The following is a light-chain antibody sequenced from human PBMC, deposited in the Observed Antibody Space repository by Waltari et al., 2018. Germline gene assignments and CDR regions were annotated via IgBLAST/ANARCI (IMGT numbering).Light chain of an antibody. CDR3: QQNHSSPFT. CDR2: WAS. Sequence: DIVMTQSPASLAVSLGERATINCNSSQTVLYSSNNKNYLAGYQHKPGQPPKLLIYWASTRQSGVPDRFSGSGSGTDFTLTISSLQAEDGAAYYCQQNHSSPFTGGQGTRLESK. J-gene: IGKJ5*01. V-gene: IGKV4-1*01. CDR1: QTVLYSSNNKNY.